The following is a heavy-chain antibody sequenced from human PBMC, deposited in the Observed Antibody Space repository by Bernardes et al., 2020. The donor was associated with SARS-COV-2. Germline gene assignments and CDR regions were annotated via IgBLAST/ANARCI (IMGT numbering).Heavy chain of an antibody. CDR1: RFTFSNAW. CDR3: TTRQDYDILTGYYRGDY. Sequence: GGSLRLSCAASRFTFSNAWMSWVRQAPGKGLEWVGRIKSKTDGGTTDYAAPVKGRFTISRDDSKNTLYLQMNSLKIEDTAVYYCTTRQDYDILTGYYRGDYWGQGTLVTVSS. V-gene: IGHV3-15*01. J-gene: IGHJ4*02. CDR2: IKSKTDGGTT. D-gene: IGHD3-9*01.